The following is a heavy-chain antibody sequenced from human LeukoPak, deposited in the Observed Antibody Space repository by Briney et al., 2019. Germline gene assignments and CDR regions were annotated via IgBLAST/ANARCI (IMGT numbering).Heavy chain of an antibody. J-gene: IGHJ4*02. D-gene: IGHD6-13*01. CDR3: ATWSGAAAGRSDY. CDR1: GFTFSSYA. Sequence: PGGSLRLSCAASGFTFSSYAMSWVRQAPGKGLEWLSYITTGSGTVFYADSVKGRFTISRDNAKNSLFLQMNTLRADDSALYYCATWSGAAAGRSDYWGQGTLVTVSS. CDR2: ITTGSGTV. V-gene: IGHV3-48*04.